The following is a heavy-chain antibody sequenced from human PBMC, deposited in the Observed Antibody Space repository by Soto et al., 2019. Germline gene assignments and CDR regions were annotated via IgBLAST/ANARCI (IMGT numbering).Heavy chain of an antibody. Sequence: SWTLSLTCTVSVRSISSYYWSWIRQPAGKGLGWIGRIYTSESTNYNPSLKSRVTMELNILTSEDTAVYYCARPQYDSGWPFDDWGQGTLVTVSS. CDR1: VRSISSYY. V-gene: IGHV4-4*07. CDR2: IYTSEST. CDR3: DD. D-gene: IGHD6-19*01. J-gene: IGHJ4*02.